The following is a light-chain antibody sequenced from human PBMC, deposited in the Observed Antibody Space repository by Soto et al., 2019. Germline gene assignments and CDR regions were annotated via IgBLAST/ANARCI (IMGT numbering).Light chain of an antibody. CDR1: QGISTY. J-gene: IGKJ1*01. CDR2: AAS. CDR3: QQSYSTLSWT. V-gene: IGKV1-39*01. Sequence: DIQMTQSPSSLAASLGDRVTSTCRASQGISTYLNWYQQKPGKAPKLLIYAASSLQSGVPSRFSGSGSGTDFTLTISSLQPEDFATYYCQQSYSTLSWTFGQGTKVDIK.